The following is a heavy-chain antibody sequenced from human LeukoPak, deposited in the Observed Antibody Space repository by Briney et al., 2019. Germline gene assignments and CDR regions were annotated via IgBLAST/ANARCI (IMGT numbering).Heavy chain of an antibody. J-gene: IGHJ3*02. Sequence: SETLSLTCTVSGGSISSSSYYWGGIRQPPGKGLEWIGSIYYSGSTYYNPSLKCPVTTSVNTSKNRFSLKLRSVTAADTALYYCARSELSCSGGSCPTRYAFDIWGQGTVVTASS. CDR3: ARSELSCSGGSCPTRYAFDI. CDR2: IYYSGST. V-gene: IGHV4-39*07. CDR1: GGSISSSSYY. D-gene: IGHD2-15*01.